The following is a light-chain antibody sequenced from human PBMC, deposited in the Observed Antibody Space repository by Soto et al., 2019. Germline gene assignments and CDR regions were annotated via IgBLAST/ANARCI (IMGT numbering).Light chain of an antibody. CDR1: IIDVTGYNY. J-gene: IGLJ1*01. V-gene: IGLV2-11*01. CDR3: SSYTGGSSTYV. Sequence: QSVLTQPRSVSGSPGQSVTISCTGTIIDVTGYNYVSWYQHHPDKAPKLIIYDVNQRPSGVPDRFSGSRSGNTASLTISGLQAEDEADYYCSSYTGGSSTYVFGTGTKVTVL. CDR2: DVN.